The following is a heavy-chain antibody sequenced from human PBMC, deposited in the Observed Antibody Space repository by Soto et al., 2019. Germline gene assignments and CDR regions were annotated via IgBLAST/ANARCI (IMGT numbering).Heavy chain of an antibody. CDR1: GFTFSRYS. J-gene: IGHJ4*02. V-gene: IGHV3-21*01. CDR3: ARDAHAGYNSWDY. CDR2: ISSSSTYI. D-gene: IGHD5-12*01. Sequence: LRLSCAASGFTFSRYSMNWVRQAPGKGLEWVSSISSSSTYIYYADSVKGRVTISRDNAKNSLYLQMNSLRAEDTAVYYCARDAHAGYNSWDYWRQGTLVTVSS.